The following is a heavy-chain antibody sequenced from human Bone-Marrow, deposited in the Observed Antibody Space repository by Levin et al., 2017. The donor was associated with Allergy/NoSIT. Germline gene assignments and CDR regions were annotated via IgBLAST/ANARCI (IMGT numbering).Heavy chain of an antibody. Sequence: GGSLRLSCAASGFAFNNYAMTWVRQAPGKGLEWVSGLIENGVDTYYADSVKGRFTISRDNSNNILYLQMINLRAEAKATYYCAKDYGLGHLEDGDRHFAYWGQGTLVTVSS. CDR3: AKDYGLGHLEDGDRHFAY. V-gene: IGHV3-23*01. CDR2: LIENGVDT. J-gene: IGHJ4*02. D-gene: IGHD4-17*01. CDR1: GFAFNNYA.